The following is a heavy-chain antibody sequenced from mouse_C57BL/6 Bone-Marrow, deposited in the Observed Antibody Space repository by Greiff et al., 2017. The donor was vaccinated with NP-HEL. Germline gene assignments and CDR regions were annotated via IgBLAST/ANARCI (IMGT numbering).Heavy chain of an antibody. D-gene: IGHD2-2*01. J-gene: IGHJ3*01. CDR1: GFSLTSYG. Sequence: QVQLQQSGPGLVAPAQSLSITCTASGFSLTSYGVDWVRQPPGKGLEWLGVIWGGGSTNYNSALMSRLSISKDTSKSQVVLKKNSLQTDDTAMYYCARRDYGYEAFADWGTGTLVTVSA. V-gene: IGHV2-9*01. CDR3: ARRDYGYEAFAD. CDR2: IWGGGST.